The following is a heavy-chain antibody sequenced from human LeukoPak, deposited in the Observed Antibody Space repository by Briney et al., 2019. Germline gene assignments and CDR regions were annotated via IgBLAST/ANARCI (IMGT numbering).Heavy chain of an antibody. CDR3: ARDPLKGSSWYNYYYYYMDV. V-gene: IGHV3-30*04. D-gene: IGHD6-13*01. CDR1: GFTFSSYA. J-gene: IGHJ6*03. CDR2: ISYDGSNK. Sequence: PGGSLRLSCAASGFTFSSYAMHWVRQAPGKGLEWVAVISYDGSNKYYADSVKGRFTISRDNSKNTLYLQMNSLRAEDTAVYYCARDPLKGSSWYNYYYYYMDVWGKGTTVTVSS.